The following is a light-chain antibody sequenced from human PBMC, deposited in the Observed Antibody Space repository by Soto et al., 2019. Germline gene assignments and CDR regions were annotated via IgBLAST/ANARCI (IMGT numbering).Light chain of an antibody. CDR2: DVN. Sequence: QSVLTQPASVSGSPGQSITISCTGTSSDIGAYNFVSWYQQHPGKAPKLMLYDVNIRPSGVSNRFSGSKSGNTASLTISGLQAEHEVDYYCTSWTTSTTMIFGGGTKVTVL. J-gene: IGLJ2*01. CDR3: TSWTTSTTMI. V-gene: IGLV2-14*03. CDR1: SSDIGAYNF.